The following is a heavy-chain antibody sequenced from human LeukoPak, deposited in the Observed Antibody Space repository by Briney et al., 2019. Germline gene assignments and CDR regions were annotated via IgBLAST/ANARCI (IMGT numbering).Heavy chain of an antibody. CDR1: GLTFNSHA. D-gene: IGHD3-10*01. V-gene: IGHV3-23*01. CDR2: VSTNGDVT. Sequence: GGSLRLSCVASGLTFNSHAMSWVRQAPGMGLEWVSVVSTNGDVTFYADSVKGRFTISRDNSKNTLFLQMNSLRAEDTAVYYCAKLSLSGRSQSADYWGQGTLVTVSS. CDR3: AKLSLSGRSQSADY. J-gene: IGHJ4*02.